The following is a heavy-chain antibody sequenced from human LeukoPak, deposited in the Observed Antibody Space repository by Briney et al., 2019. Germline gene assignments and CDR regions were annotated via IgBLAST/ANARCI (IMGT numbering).Heavy chain of an antibody. CDR1: GYIFTSYA. J-gene: IGHJ4*02. CDR3: ARDMSNGWHAYDY. CDR2: INTNTGNP. Sequence: ASVKVSCKASGYIFTSYAMGWVRQAPGQGPEWMGWINTNTGNPTYAQGFTGRFLFSLDTSVSTAYLQISSLKAEDTAVYYCARDMSNGWHAYDYWGQGTLVTVSS. D-gene: IGHD6-19*01. V-gene: IGHV7-4-1*02.